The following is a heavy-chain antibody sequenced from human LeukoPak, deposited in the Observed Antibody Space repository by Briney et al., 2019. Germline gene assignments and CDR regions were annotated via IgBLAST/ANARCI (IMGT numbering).Heavy chain of an antibody. J-gene: IGHJ4*02. D-gene: IGHD3-22*01. CDR3: ARDLHYDSSGYYDY. CDR1: GFTFSSYA. V-gene: IGHV3-23*01. Sequence: GGSLRLSCAASGFTFSSYAMSWVRQAPGKGLEWVSAISGSGGSTYYADSVKGRFTISRDNAKNSLYLQMNSLRAEDTAVYYCARDLHYDSSGYYDYWGQGTLVTVSS. CDR2: ISGSGGST.